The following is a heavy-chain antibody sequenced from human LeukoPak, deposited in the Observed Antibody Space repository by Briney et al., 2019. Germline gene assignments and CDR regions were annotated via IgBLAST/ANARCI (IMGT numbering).Heavy chain of an antibody. CDR2: ISSSGSST. D-gene: IGHD3-22*01. V-gene: IGHV3-21*06. J-gene: IGHJ4*02. CDR3: ARGRESYYDSSGYYYTY. CDR1: GFTFFTYN. Sequence: PGGSLRLSCAASGFTFFTYNMNWVRQAPGKGLEWVSGISSSGSSTYYADSAKGRFTISRDNAKNSLYLQMNSLRVEDTAVYYCARGRESYYDSSGYYYTYWGQGALVTVSS.